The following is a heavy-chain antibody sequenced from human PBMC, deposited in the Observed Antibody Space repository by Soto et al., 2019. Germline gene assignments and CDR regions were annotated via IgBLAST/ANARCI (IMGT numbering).Heavy chain of an antibody. D-gene: IGHD2-2*01. CDR1: GGPVRSGSYY. CDR3: ARDIVLVPAATDAFDI. J-gene: IGHJ3*02. Sequence: SGTLALTCTVSGGPVRSGSYYWRWIRQPTGKGLEWIGYIYYSGSTNYNPSLKSRVTISVDTSKNQFSLKLSPVTAADTAVYYCARDIVLVPAATDAFDIWGQGRMVT. CDR2: IYYSGST. V-gene: IGHV4-61*01.